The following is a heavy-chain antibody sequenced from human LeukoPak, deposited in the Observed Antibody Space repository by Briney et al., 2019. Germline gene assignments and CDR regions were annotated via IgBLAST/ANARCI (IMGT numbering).Heavy chain of an antibody. CDR2: INHSGST. D-gene: IGHD1-14*01. CDR3: ARNRRLVNWFDP. Sequence: SETLSLTCTVSGDSISSSSCYWSWIRQPPGKGLEWIGEINHSGSTNYNPSLKSRVTISVDTSKNQFSLKLSSVTAADTAVYYCARNRRLVNWFDPWGQGTLVTVSS. CDR1: GDSISSSSCY. J-gene: IGHJ5*02. V-gene: IGHV4-39*01.